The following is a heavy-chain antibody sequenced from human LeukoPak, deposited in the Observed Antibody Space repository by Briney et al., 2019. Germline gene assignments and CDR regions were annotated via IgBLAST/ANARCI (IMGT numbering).Heavy chain of an antibody. D-gene: IGHD5-18*01. CDR2: IYTSGRS. Sequence: PSETLSLTCTVSGGSISSYYWSWIWQPAPKGLEWIGRIYTSGRSNYNPSLKSRVTMSIDTSKSKFYLTLSSVTAADTAVYYCAREQRDTAMSRGLDYWGQGTLVTVSS. CDR3: AREQRDTAMSRGLDY. J-gene: IGHJ4*02. CDR1: GGSISSYY. V-gene: IGHV4-4*07.